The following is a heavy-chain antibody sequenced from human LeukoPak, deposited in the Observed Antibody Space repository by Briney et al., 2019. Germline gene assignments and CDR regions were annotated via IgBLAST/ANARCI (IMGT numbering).Heavy chain of an antibody. CDR1: GGSISSSSYY. D-gene: IGHD3-3*01. V-gene: IGHV4-39*01. CDR3: ARGGDFWSGYPDY. Sequence: SETLSLTCTVSGGSISSSSYYWGWIRQPPGKGLEWIGSIYYSGSTYYNPSLKSRVTISVDTSKNQFSLKLSSVTAADTAVYYCARGGDFWSGYPDYWGQGTLVTVSS. J-gene: IGHJ4*02. CDR2: IYYSGST.